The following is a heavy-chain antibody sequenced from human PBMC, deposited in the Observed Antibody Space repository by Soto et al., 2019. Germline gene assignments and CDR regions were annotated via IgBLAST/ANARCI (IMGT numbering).Heavy chain of an antibody. D-gene: IGHD1-26*01. CDR3: AREDRYRGSCVDWSDP. V-gene: IGHV4-30-2*01. J-gene: IGHJ5*02. Sequence: PSETLSLTCAVSGSSISIGGYSLSWIRQPPGKGLEWIGYIYESGRTYYKPSLKSRVIISADRSKNEFSLEMISVTDADTAVYYCAREDRYRGSCVDWSDPWGQGNLVPV. CDR2: IYESGRT. CDR1: GSSISIGGYS.